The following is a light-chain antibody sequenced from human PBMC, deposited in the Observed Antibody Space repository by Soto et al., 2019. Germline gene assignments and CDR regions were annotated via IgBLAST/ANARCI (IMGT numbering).Light chain of an antibody. CDR3: QQYNNWART. V-gene: IGKV3-15*01. J-gene: IGKJ1*01. CDR2: GAS. Sequence: EIVMTQAPATLSVSPGVRATLSCRASQSVSSNLAWYQQKPGQAPRLLIYGASTRATGIPARFSGSGSGTEFTLTISRPQSEDFAVYYCQQYNNWARTFGQGTKVDI. CDR1: QSVSSN.